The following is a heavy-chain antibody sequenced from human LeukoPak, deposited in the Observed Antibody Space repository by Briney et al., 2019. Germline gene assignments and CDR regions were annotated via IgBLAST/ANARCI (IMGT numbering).Heavy chain of an antibody. CDR1: GGTFSGYY. CDR3: ARFVYNFWSGAFDI. Sequence: SETLSLTCAVYGGTFSGYYWSWIRQPPGKRLEWVGESNDSGGTNYNPSLKSRVTISADKSKNQVSLKLTSVTAADAAVYYCARFVYNFWSGAFDIWGQGTMVTVSS. V-gene: IGHV4-34*01. D-gene: IGHD3-3*01. CDR2: SNDSGGT. J-gene: IGHJ3*02.